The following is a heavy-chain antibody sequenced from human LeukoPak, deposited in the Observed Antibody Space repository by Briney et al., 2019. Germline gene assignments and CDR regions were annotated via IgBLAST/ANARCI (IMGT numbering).Heavy chain of an antibody. V-gene: IGHV4-59*01. CDR1: GGSISSYY. D-gene: IGHD3-10*02. CDR2: IYYSGST. Sequence: SETLSLTCTVSGGSISSYYWSWIRQPPGKGLEWIGSIYYSGSTNYNPSLKSRVTISVDTSKNQFSLKLSSVTAADTAVYYCARSPREGLFAFAIWGQGTMVTVSS. J-gene: IGHJ3*02. CDR3: ARSPREGLFAFAI.